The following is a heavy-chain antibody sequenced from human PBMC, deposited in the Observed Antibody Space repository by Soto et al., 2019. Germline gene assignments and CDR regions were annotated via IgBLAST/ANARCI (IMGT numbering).Heavy chain of an antibody. CDR1: GLIFSDYA. CDR2: ISGSGGNT. V-gene: IGHV3-23*01. D-gene: IGHD1-26*01. J-gene: IGHJ4*02. Sequence: EVQLLESGGDLVQPGGSLRLSCAASGLIFSDYAMSWVRQAPGKGLECVACISGSGGNTFYADSVKGRFTISRDNSKNTLSLQMNSLRVDDAAVYFCAKDRFGIVGPVDDWGQGTLVNVSS. CDR3: AKDRFGIVGPVDD.